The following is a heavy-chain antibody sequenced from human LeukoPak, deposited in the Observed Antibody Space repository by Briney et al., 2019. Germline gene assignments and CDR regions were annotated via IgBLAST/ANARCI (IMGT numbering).Heavy chain of an antibody. CDR3: ARSSYYDGSGSYYHAFDI. Sequence: KPSETLSLTCTVSGGSISSYYWNWIRQPPGKGLEWIGYIYNSGSTNHNPSLRSRVTISVDTSNNQFSLKLSSVTAADTAVYYCARSSYYDGSGSYYHAFDIWGQGTMVTVSS. CDR1: GGSISSYY. J-gene: IGHJ3*02. D-gene: IGHD3-10*01. V-gene: IGHV4-59*01. CDR2: IYNSGST.